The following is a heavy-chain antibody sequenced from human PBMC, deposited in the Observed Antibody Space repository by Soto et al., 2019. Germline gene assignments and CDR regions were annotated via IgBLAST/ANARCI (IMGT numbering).Heavy chain of an antibody. V-gene: IGHV1-3*01. CDR1: GYTFTSYA. J-gene: IGHJ5*02. D-gene: IGHD2-15*01. CDR2: INAGNGNT. CDR3: ARDPCSGGTCYDNWFDP. Sequence: QVQLVQSGAEVKKPGASVRVSCKASGYTFTSYAMHCVRQAPGQRLEWMGWINAGNGNTKYSQKLQGRVSITRDTSASTAYMELSSLRSEDTAVYYCARDPCSGGTCYDNWFDPWGQGTLVTVSS.